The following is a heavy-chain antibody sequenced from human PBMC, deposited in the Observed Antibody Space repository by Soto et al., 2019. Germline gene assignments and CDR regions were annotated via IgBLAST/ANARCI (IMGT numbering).Heavy chain of an antibody. D-gene: IGHD2-2*01. J-gene: IGHJ4*02. CDR1: GDSISSFY. V-gene: IGHV4-59*01. CDR3: ARVGYVSSTPCWPIGYFEY. CDR2: IFSSGST. Sequence: PSETLSLTCTVSGDSISSFYWTWIRQPPGKGLEWVGYIFSSGSTNYNPSLKSRVTISVDTSENQFSLKLTSVTAADTAVYYCARVGYVSSTPCWPIGYFEYWGQGTLVPVSS.